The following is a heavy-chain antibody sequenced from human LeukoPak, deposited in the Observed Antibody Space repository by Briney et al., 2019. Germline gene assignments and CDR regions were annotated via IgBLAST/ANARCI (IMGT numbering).Heavy chain of an antibody. CDR1: GGSISSTIYY. V-gene: IGHV4-39*01. D-gene: IGHD5-18*01. CDR3: ASPGLRFDY. CDR2: ISSSGST. Sequence: SETLSLTCSVSGGSISSTIYYWGWLRQSPGKGLEWIGSISSSGSTCYNPSLKSRVTISVDTSKNQFSLKLSFVTAADTALYYCASPGLRFDYWGQGTLVTVSS. J-gene: IGHJ4*02.